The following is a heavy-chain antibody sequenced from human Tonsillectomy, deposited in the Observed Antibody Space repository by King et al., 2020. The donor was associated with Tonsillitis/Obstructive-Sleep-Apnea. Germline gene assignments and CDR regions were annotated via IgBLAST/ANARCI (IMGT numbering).Heavy chain of an antibody. CDR2: ISYDGSNK. CDR1: GFTFSSYG. CDR3: AKVRIRFLEWLLGHYYYYYYGMDV. D-gene: IGHD3-3*01. Sequence: QLVQSGGGVVQPGRSLRLSCAASGFTFSSYGMHWVRQAPGKGLEWVAVISYDGSNKYYADSVKGRFTISRDNSKNTLYLQMNSLRAEDTAVYYCAKVRIRFLEWLLGHYYYYYYGMDVWGQGTTVTVSS. V-gene: IGHV3-30*18. J-gene: IGHJ6*02.